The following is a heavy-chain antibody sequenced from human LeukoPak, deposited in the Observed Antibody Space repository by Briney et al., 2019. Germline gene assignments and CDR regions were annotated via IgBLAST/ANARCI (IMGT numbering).Heavy chain of an antibody. CDR3: ARKGNTIFGVVTYYFDY. CDR1: GFTFSGYA. CDR2: INVSGGST. Sequence: GGSLRLSCAASGFTFSGYAMSWVRQAPGKGLEWVSSINVSGGSTYYADSVKGRFTISRDNAKNSLYLQMNSLRAEDTAVYYCARKGNTIFGVVTYYFDYWGQGTLVTVSS. D-gene: IGHD3-3*01. V-gene: IGHV3-23*01. J-gene: IGHJ4*02.